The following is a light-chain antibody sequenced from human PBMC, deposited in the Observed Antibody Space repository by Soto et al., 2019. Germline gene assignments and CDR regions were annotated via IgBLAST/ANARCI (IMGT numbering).Light chain of an antibody. V-gene: IGKV3-15*01. CDR2: AAS. CDR3: LQNNYWWT. Sequence: EIVMTQSPATLSVSPGERATLSCRASQSVSSHLVWYQQKPGQAPRLLIYAASTRATGVPVRFSGSGSGTEFTLPISGLQPEDFAVYYCLQNNYWWTFGQGPKVEIK. J-gene: IGKJ1*01. CDR1: QSVSSH.